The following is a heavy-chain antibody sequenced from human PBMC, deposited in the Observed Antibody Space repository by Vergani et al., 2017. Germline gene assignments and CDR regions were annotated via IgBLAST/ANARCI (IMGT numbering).Heavy chain of an antibody. CDR2: ISSSSSTI. Sequence: EVQLVESGGGLVQPGGSLRLSCAASGFTFSSYSMNWVRQAPGKGLEWVSYISSSSSTIYYADSVKGRFTISRDNAKNSLYLQMNSLRAEDTAVYYCARGGGSIAARPGDYWGQGTLVTVSS. V-gene: IGHV3-48*01. D-gene: IGHD6-6*01. J-gene: IGHJ4*02. CDR1: GFTFSSYS. CDR3: ARGGGSIAARPGDY.